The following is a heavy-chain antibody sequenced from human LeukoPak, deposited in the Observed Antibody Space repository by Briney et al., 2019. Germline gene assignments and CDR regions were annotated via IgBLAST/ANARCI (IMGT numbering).Heavy chain of an antibody. D-gene: IGHD3-22*01. V-gene: IGHV4-30-4*08. J-gene: IGHJ4*02. CDR3: ARVPTYYYDSSGYYFDY. CDR1: GGSFSGYY. Sequence: SETLSLTCAVYGGSFSGYYWSWIRQPPGKGLEWIGYIYYSGSTYYNPSLKSRVTISVDTSKNQFSLKLSSVTAADTAVYYCARVPTYYYDSSGYYFDYWGQGTLVTVSS. CDR2: IYYSGST.